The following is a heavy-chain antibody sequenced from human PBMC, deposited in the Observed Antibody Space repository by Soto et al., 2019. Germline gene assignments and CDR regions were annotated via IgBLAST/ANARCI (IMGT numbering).Heavy chain of an antibody. CDR3: ARVENVDIVATIQRYHYYYYYGMDV. Sequence: QVQLVQSGAEVKKPGSSVKVSCKASGGTFSSYTISWVRQAPGQGLEWMGRIIPILGIANYAQKFQGRVTITADKSTSTAYMELSSLRSEDTAVYYCARVENVDIVATIQRYHYYYYYGMDVWGQGTTVTVSS. V-gene: IGHV1-69*02. D-gene: IGHD5-12*01. CDR2: IIPILGIA. J-gene: IGHJ6*02. CDR1: GGTFSSYT.